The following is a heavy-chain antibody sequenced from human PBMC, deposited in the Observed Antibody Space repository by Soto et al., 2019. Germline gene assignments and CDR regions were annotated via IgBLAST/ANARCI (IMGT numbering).Heavy chain of an antibody. V-gene: IGHV3-21*01. J-gene: IGHJ5*02. CDR3: ARKYDSSGYECFDP. D-gene: IGHD3-22*01. CDR2: ISSSSSYI. CDR1: GFTFSSYS. Sequence: PGGSLRLSCAASGFTFSSYSMNWVRQAPGKGLEWVSSISSSSSYIYYADSVKGRFTISRDNAKNSLYLQMNSLRAEDTAVYYCARKYDSSGYECFDPWGQGTLVTVSS.